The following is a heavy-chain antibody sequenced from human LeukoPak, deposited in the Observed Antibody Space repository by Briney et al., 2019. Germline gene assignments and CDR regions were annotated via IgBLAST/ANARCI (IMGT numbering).Heavy chain of an antibody. V-gene: IGHV3-30*19. J-gene: IGHJ4*02. Sequence: GRSLRLSCAASGFTFSSYGMHWVRQAPGKGLEWVAVIWYDGSNKYYADSVKGRFTISRDNSKNTLYLQMNSLRAEDTAVYYCARDQFVVVTAIDDYWGQGTLVTVSS. CDR2: IWYDGSNK. D-gene: IGHD2-21*02. CDR3: ARDQFVVVTAIDDY. CDR1: GFTFSSYG.